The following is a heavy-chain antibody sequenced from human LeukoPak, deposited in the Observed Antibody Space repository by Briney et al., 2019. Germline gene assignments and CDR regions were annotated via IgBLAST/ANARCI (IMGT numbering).Heavy chain of an antibody. J-gene: IGHJ4*02. Sequence: PSETLSLTCAVYGGSFSGYYWSWIRQPPGKGLEWIGEINHSGSTNYNPSLKSRVTISVDTSKNQFSLKLSSVTAADTAVYACARHKPGVHALDFWGQGVLVTVSS. CDR1: GGSFSGYY. CDR3: ARHKPGVHALDF. CDR2: INHSGST. V-gene: IGHV4-34*01.